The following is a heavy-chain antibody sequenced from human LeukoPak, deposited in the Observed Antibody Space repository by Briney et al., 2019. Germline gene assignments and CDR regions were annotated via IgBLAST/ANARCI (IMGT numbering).Heavy chain of an antibody. J-gene: IGHJ5*02. CDR1: GFTFSNYS. CDR2: ISRSSSYI. CDR3: ARGDDWFDP. Sequence: GGSLRLSCAASGFTFSNYSMNWVRQAPGKGLEWVSSISRSSSYIYYVDSVKGRFTISRDNAKNSLYLQMDSLRAEDTAVYYCARGDDWFDPWGQGTLVTVSS. V-gene: IGHV3-21*01.